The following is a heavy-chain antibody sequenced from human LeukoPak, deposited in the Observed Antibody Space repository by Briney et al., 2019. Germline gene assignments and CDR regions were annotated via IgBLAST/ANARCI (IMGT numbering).Heavy chain of an antibody. V-gene: IGHV1-18*01. CDR3: ARGLLGGDSPKYYYYYYYMDV. CDR2: ISAYNGNT. J-gene: IGHJ6*03. Sequence: ASVKVSCKASGYTFTSYGISWVRQAPGQGLEWMGWISAYNGNTNYAQKLQGRVTMTTDTSTSTAYTELRSLRSDDTAVYYCARGLLGGDSPKYYYYYYYMDVWGKGTTVTVSS. D-gene: IGHD2-21*02. CDR1: GYTFTSYG.